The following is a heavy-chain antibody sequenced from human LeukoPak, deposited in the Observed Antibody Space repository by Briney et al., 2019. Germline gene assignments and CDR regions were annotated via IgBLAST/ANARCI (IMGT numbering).Heavy chain of an antibody. J-gene: IGHJ3*02. V-gene: IGHV4-4*02. Sequence: PSETLSLTCAVSGGSMSSTKWWSWVRQPPGKGLEWIGYMYHSGSTNYNPRVTIPVDTSKNQFSLKLSSVTAADTAVYYCAGGVHNGAFDIWGQGTMVTVSS. CDR3: AGGVHNGAFDI. CDR2: MYHSGST. D-gene: IGHD1-14*01. CDR1: GGSMSSTKW.